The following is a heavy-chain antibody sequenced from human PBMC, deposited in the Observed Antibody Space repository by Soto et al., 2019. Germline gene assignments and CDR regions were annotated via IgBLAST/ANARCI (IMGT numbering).Heavy chain of an antibody. CDR3: ARDTYYYDSSGQPY. V-gene: IGHV3-53*01. CDR1: GFTVSRSY. CDR2: IYSSGST. Sequence: EVQLVESGGGLIQPGGSLRVSCAASGFTVSRSYMSWVRQAPGKGLEWVSVIYSSGSTNYADSVKGRFTISRDNSKKTLYLQMNSLRVEDTAVYYCARDTYYYDSSGQPYWGQGTLVTVSS. J-gene: IGHJ4*02. D-gene: IGHD3-22*01.